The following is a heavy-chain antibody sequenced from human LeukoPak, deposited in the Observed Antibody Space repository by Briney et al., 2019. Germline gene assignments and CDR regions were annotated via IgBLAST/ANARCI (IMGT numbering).Heavy chain of an antibody. Sequence: SETLSLTCTVSGGSISPYYWSWIRQPPGKGLEWIGYIYYSGSTNYNPSLKSRVTMSLDASKNQFSLELNSVTPADTAVYYCARGGNYWPQWWFDPWGRGTLVSVSS. J-gene: IGHJ5*02. CDR1: GGSISPYY. CDR2: IYYSGST. V-gene: IGHV4-59*01. CDR3: ARGGNYWPQWWFDP. D-gene: IGHD1-26*01.